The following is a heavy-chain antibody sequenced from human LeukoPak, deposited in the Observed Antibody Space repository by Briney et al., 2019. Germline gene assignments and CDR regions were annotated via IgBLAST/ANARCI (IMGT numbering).Heavy chain of an antibody. V-gene: IGHV3-64*01. CDR2: ISSNGDST. D-gene: IGHD3-22*01. Sequence: GGSLRLSCAASAFTFSSYAMHWVRQAPGKGLEYVSAISSNGDSTYYANSVMGRFTISRDNSKNTLYLQMGSLRVEDMAVYYCARVGDSSYFDYWGQGTLVTVSS. CDR1: AFTFSSYA. CDR3: ARVGDSSYFDY. J-gene: IGHJ4*02.